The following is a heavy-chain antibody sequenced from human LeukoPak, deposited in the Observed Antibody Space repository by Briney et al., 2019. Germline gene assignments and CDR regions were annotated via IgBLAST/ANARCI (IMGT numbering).Heavy chain of an antibody. D-gene: IGHD4-11*01. J-gene: IGHJ4*02. V-gene: IGHV3-74*01. CDR2: INTGGSST. CDR1: RFTLSNYW. Sequence: GGSLRLSRTPSRFTLSNYWMHWVRQVPGKGLVWVSRINTGGSSTTYADSVKGRFTISRDNAKNTLYLQMNSLRVGDRAVYYCARSNQADDYWGQGTLVTVSS. CDR3: ARSNQADDY.